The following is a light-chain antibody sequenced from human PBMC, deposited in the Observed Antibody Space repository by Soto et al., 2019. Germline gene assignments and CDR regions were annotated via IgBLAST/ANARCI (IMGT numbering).Light chain of an antibody. CDR3: QQYGSSPGT. CDR2: GAS. J-gene: IGKJ1*01. CDR1: QSVSSSY. Sequence: ERVLTQSAVALSLYSGERATLSCRASQSVSSSYLAWYQQKPGQAPRLLIYGASSRATGIPDRFSGSGSGTDFILTISRLESEDFAMYYCQQYGSSPGTFGQGTKMDIK. V-gene: IGKV3-20*01.